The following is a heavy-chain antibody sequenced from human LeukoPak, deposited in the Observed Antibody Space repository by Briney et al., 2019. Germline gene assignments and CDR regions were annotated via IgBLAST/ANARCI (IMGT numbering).Heavy chain of an antibody. Sequence: GGSLRLSCAASGFTFENYAMHWVRQAPGRGLEWVGVIAKDGNSRYYGNSVKGRFTISRDNSKNTLYFQLNSLRAEDTAVYYCARGEPHVGALGQHWGQGTLVTVSS. J-gene: IGHJ1*01. D-gene: IGHD1-26*01. CDR3: ARGEPHVGALGQH. CDR2: IAKDGNSR. V-gene: IGHV3-30*14. CDR1: GFTFENYA.